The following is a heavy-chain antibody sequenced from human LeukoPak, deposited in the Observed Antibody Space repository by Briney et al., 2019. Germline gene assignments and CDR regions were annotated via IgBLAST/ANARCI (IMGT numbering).Heavy chain of an antibody. D-gene: IGHD3-10*01. CDR1: GFTFSSYI. Sequence: PGGSVRLSCAASGFTFSSYIMNGVREAPGEGLEWVSYISSSSSTIYYADSVKGRFTISRDNSKNTLYMQMSRLRAEDTAVYYCAKGDYYALDYWGQGTLVTVS. CDR2: ISSSSSTI. J-gene: IGHJ4*02. CDR3: AKGDYYALDY. V-gene: IGHV3-48*01.